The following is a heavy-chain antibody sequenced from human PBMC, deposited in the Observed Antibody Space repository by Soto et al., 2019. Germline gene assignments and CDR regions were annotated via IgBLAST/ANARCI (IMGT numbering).Heavy chain of an antibody. Sequence: GAAVKISGEGCGDSFTSYWSGWVLQMPGKGLEWMGIIYPGDSDTRYSPSFQGQVTISADKSISTAYLQWSSLKASDTAMYYCARATSWCWFDPWGQGTLVTVSS. V-gene: IGHV5-51*01. D-gene: IGHD1-1*01. CDR1: GDSFTSYW. J-gene: IGHJ5*02. CDR3: ARATSWCWFDP. CDR2: IYPGDSDT.